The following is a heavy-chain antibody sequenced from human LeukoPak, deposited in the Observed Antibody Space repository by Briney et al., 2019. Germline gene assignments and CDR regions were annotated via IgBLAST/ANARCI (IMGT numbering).Heavy chain of an antibody. D-gene: IGHD1-26*01. Sequence: PGGSLRLSCAASGFTFNVFHMNWFRQAPGKGLEWISSITSSGTYITYADSIQGRFTISRDNAKNSLYLQMNSLRVDDTALYYCARASGGWDLDYWGHGTLVTVSS. CDR3: ARASGGWDLDY. V-gene: IGHV3-21*01. CDR1: GFTFNVFH. J-gene: IGHJ4*01. CDR2: ITSSGTYI.